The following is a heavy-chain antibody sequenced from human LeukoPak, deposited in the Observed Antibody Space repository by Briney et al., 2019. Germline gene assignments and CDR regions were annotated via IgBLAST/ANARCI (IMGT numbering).Heavy chain of an antibody. V-gene: IGHV1-18*01. D-gene: IGHD6-19*01. J-gene: IGHJ6*03. CDR3: ARGNGWGVYYYYMDV. CDR2: ISAYNGNT. CDR1: GYTFTSYG. Sequence: ASVKVSCKASGYTFTSYGISWVRQAPGQGLKWMGWISAYNGNTIYAQKLQGRVTMTTDTSTSTAYMELRSLRSDDTAVYYCARGNGWGVYYYYMDVWGKGTTVTVSS.